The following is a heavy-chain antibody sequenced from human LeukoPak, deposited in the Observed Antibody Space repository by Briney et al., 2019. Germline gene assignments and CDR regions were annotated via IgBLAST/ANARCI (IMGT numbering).Heavy chain of an antibody. J-gene: IGHJ4*02. CDR1: GGSISSYY. Sequence: SETLSLTCTVSGGSISSYYWSWIRQPAGKGLEWIGRIYTSGSTNYNPSLKSRVTMSVDTSKNQFSLKLSSATAADTAAYYCAREEGDYSNYYFDYWGQGTLVTVSS. D-gene: IGHD4-11*01. CDR2: IYTSGST. CDR3: AREEGDYSNYYFDY. V-gene: IGHV4-4*07.